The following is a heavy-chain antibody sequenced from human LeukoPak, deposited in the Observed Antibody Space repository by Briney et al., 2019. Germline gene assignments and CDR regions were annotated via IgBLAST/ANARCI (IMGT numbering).Heavy chain of an antibody. CDR1: GGSIIGHR. V-gene: IGHV4-59*08. CDR2: IFYSGGST. CDR3: ARRNTADASIDF. D-gene: IGHD2/OR15-2a*01. Sequence: PSETLSLTCTVSGGSIIGHRWSWIRQPPGKGLEWIGDIFYSGGSTNYNPSLKSRLTMSLDTSKNQFSLKLTSVTAADTAMYYCARRNTADASIDFWGQGTLVTASS. J-gene: IGHJ4*02.